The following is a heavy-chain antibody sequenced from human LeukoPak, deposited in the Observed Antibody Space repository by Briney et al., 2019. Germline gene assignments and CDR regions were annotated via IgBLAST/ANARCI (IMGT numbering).Heavy chain of an antibody. CDR3: ARDREDENWFDP. CDR1: GYIFTSYF. D-gene: IGHD2-15*01. V-gene: IGHV1-46*01. J-gene: IGHJ5*02. CDR2: INPSGGST. Sequence: GASVKVSCKASGYIFTSYFMHWVRQAPGQGLEWMGLINPSGGSTRYAQKFQGRVTMTRDMSTSTVYMELSSLRSDDTAVYYCARDREDENWFDPWGQGTLVTVSS.